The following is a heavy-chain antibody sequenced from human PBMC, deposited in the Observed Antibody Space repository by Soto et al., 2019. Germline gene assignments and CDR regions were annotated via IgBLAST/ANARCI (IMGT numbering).Heavy chain of an antibody. J-gene: IGHJ4*02. V-gene: IGHV3-23*01. CDR2: ISGSGGST. D-gene: IGHD3-10*01. CDR1: GFTFSSYA. Sequence: LRLSCAASGFTFSSYAMSWVRQAPGKGLEWVSAISGSGGSTYYADSVKGRFTISRDNSKNTLYLQMNSLRAEDTAVYYCAKDLGYYGSGSPFDYWGQGTLVTVSS. CDR3: AKDLGYYGSGSPFDY.